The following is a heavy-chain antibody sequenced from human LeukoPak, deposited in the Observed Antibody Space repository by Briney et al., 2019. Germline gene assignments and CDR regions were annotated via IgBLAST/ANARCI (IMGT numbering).Heavy chain of an antibody. CDR3: ARAGATLYYYYMDV. Sequence: GGSLRLSCAASGFTFSTYIMNWVRQAPGKGLEWVSSISSSRSYIYYADSVKGRFTISRDNARNSLYLQMNSLRAEDTAVYYCARAGATLYYYYMDVWGKGTTVTVSS. CDR1: GFTFSTYI. D-gene: IGHD3-10*01. CDR2: ISSSRSYI. V-gene: IGHV3-21*01. J-gene: IGHJ6*03.